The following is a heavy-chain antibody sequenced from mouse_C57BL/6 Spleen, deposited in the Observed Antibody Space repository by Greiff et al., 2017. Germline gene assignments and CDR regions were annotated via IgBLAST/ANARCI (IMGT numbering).Heavy chain of an antibody. CDR3: ARWGRSYYAMDH. Sequence: VQLQQSGAELVRPGASVKLSCKASGYTITDYYISWVKQRPGQGLEWIARIYPGSGNTYSNEKFKGKATLTAEKSSSTAYMQLSILTSEDSSVYFCARWGRSYYAMDHWGQGTSVTVSS. J-gene: IGHJ4*01. CDR2: IYPGSGNT. CDR1: GYTITDYY. D-gene: IGHD1-1*01. V-gene: IGHV1-76*01.